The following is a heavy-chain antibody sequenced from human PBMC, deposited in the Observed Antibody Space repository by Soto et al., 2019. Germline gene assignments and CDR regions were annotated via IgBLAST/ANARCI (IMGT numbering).Heavy chain of an antibody. V-gene: IGHV1-18*01. CDR3: ARGVGSGSYYNQYNWFDP. J-gene: IGHJ5*02. Sequence: ASVKVSCKASGGTFSSYTISWVRQAPGQGLEWMGWIIGYNDETNYAQDFQGRVTMTTDTSTSTAYMELRSLRSDDTAVYYCARGVGSGSYYNQYNWFDPWGQGTLVTVSS. D-gene: IGHD3-10*01. CDR1: GGTFSSYT. CDR2: IIGYNDET.